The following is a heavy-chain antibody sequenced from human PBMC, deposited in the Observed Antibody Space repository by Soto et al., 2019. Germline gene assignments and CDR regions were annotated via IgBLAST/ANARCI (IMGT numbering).Heavy chain of an antibody. CDR2: VDGSGGDT. CDR3: AKEIFAAAYAARSAFDL. Sequence: PGGSMRLSCAASGFTFSSHAMGWLRQAPGTGPEWVAFVDGSGGDTSYADSVKGRFTISRDNSDNSLYLDMNSLRAEDTGRYFCAKEIFAAAYAARSAFDLWVQGTLVTVSS. D-gene: IGHD2-8*01. J-gene: IGHJ4*02. CDR1: GFTFSSHA. V-gene: IGHV3-23*01.